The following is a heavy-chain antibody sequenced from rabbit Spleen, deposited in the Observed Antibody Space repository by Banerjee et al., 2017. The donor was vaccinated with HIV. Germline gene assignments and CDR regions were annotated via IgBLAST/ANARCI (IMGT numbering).Heavy chain of an antibody. CDR2: IYTGSSGST. V-gene: IGHV1S40*01. D-gene: IGHD8-1*01. CDR3: ARDAGSSFSTYGMDL. Sequence: QSLEESGGGLVQPEGSLTLTCTASGFSFSSSYYMCWVRQAPGKGLEWIGCIYTGSSGSTYYASWAKGRFTCSKTSSTTVTLQMTSLTAADTATYFCARDAGSSFSTYGMDLWGPGTLAPS. J-gene: IGHJ6*01. CDR1: GFSFSSSYY.